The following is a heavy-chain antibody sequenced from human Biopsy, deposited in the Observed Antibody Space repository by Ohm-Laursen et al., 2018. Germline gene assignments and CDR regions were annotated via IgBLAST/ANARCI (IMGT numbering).Heavy chain of an antibody. CDR1: GGTISSDY. Sequence: TLSLTCTVSGGTISSDYWSWTRQTPGKGLEWIGYTYYSGSTNYNPSLKSRVTISVDTSKNQFSQRLNSVTAADTAVYYCARATNSTGWPYYYFYGMDVWGQGTTVTVSS. CDR3: ARATNSTGWPYYYFYGMDV. CDR2: TYYSGST. V-gene: IGHV4-59*01. J-gene: IGHJ6*02. D-gene: IGHD2/OR15-2a*01.